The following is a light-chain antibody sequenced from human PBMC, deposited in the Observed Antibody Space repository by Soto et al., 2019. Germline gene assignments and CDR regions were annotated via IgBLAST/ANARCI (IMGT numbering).Light chain of an antibody. CDR3: QQNYGTPGT. CDR1: QSISRY. CDR2: GAN. V-gene: IGKV1-39*01. J-gene: IGKJ1*01. Sequence: DIQLTQSPSSLSASVGDRITITCRSSQSISRYLNWYQQRPGIAPKVLIFGANSLQSGVPSRFSGSGSGTEFTLTISSLQPEDFATYYCQQNYGTPGTFGQGTKVDVK.